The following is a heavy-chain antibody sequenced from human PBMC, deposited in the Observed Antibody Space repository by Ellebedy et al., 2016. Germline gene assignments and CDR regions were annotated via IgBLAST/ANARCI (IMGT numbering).Heavy chain of an antibody. CDR1: GFTVSTNY. CDR3: AREVYSNTWYDC. Sequence: GGSLRLSCAASGFTVSTNYMNWVRQAPGKGLEWVSVIYSSGSTYYADSLKGRFTISRDNSKNTLYLQMNSLRAEDTAVYYCAREVYSNTWYDCWGQGTLVAVSS. V-gene: IGHV3-53*01. D-gene: IGHD6-13*01. CDR2: IYSSGST. J-gene: IGHJ5*01.